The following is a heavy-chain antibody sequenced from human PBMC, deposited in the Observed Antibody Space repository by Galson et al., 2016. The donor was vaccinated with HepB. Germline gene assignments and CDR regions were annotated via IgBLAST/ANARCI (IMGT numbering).Heavy chain of an antibody. J-gene: IGHJ4*02. Sequence: SLRLSCAASGFTFSSYWMHWVRQVPGKGLVWVSRIEGDGTGTHYADSVKGRFTISRDNAKNTLYVQMIGLRDEDTAVYYCARGVSSAPRSSFDHWGQGILGSVSS. D-gene: IGHD6-19*01. CDR3: ARGVSSAPRSSFDH. CDR1: GFTFSSYW. V-gene: IGHV3-74*01. CDR2: IEGDGTGT.